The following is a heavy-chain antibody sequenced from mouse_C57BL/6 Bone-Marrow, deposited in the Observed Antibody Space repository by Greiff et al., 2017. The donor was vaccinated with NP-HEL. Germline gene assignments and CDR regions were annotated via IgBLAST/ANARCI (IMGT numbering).Heavy chain of an antibody. J-gene: IGHJ4*01. V-gene: IGHV1-82*01. D-gene: IGHD1-1*01. CDR2: IYPGDGDT. Sequence: VKLMESGPELVKPGASVKISCKASGYAFSSSWMNWVKQRPGKGLEWIGRIYPGDGDTNYNGKFKGKATLTADKSSSTAYMQLSSLTSEDSAVYFCASSHYYGSSSLAMDYWGQGTSVTVSS. CDR3: ASSHYYGSSSLAMDY. CDR1: GYAFSSSW.